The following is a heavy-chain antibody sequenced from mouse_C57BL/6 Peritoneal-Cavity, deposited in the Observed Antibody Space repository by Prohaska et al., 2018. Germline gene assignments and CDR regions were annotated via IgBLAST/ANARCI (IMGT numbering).Heavy chain of an antibody. CDR3: ARVGFAY. CDR2: IDPSDSYT. V-gene: IGHV1-59*01. Sequence: QRPGQGFEWIGVIDPSDSYTNYNQKFKGKATLTVDTSASTAYMQLSSLTSEDSEVYYCARVGFAYWGQGTLVTVSA. J-gene: IGHJ3*01.